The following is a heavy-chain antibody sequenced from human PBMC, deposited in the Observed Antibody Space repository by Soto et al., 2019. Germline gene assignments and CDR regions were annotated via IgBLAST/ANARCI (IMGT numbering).Heavy chain of an antibody. D-gene: IGHD1-7*01. CDR3: ATELYNWNYPGSWVWGY. J-gene: IGHJ4*02. CDR2: FDPEDGET. CDR1: GYTLTELS. V-gene: IGHV1-24*01. Sequence: QVQLVQSGAEVKKPGASVKVSCKVSGYTLTELSMHWVRQAPGKGLEWMGGFDPEDGETIYAQKFQGRVTMTQDTSTDTAYRELSSLRSEDTAVYYCATELYNWNYPGSWVWGYWGQGTLVTVSS.